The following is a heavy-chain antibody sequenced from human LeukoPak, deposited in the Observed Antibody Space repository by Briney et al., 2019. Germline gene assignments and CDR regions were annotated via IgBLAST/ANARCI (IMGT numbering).Heavy chain of an antibody. D-gene: IGHD3-3*01. CDR2: MNTNSGNT. J-gene: IGHJ4*02. Sequence: GASVKVSCKASGGTFSSYAISWVRQATGQGLEWMGWMNTNSGNTGYSQNFQGRVTMTRDTSINTAYMELSSLMSEDTAVYYCARGLPKAVFGVVIEDWGQGTLVTVSS. V-gene: IGHV1-8*02. CDR3: ARGLPKAVFGVVIED. CDR1: GGTFSSYA.